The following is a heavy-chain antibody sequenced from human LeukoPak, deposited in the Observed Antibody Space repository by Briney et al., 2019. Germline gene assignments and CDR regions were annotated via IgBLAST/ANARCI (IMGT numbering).Heavy chain of an antibody. CDR1: GGSISSYY. CDR3: ARHSSGGRLNFDY. V-gene: IGHV4-59*08. CDR2: IYYSGST. Sequence: SETLSLTCTVSGGSISSYYWGWIRQPPGKGLEWIGYIYYSGSTNYNPSLKSRVTISVDTSKNQFSLKLSSVTAADTAVYYCARHSSGGRLNFDYWGQGTLVTVSS. D-gene: IGHD3-16*01. J-gene: IGHJ4*02.